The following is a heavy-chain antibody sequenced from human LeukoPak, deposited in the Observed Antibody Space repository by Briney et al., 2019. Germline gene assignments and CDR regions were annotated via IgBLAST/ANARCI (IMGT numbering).Heavy chain of an antibody. CDR2: IRYDGSNK. J-gene: IGHJ4*02. CDR3: AKDLGVAFDY. Sequence: PGGSLRLSCAASGFTFSNYAMSWVRQAPGKGLEWVAFIRYDGSNKYYADSVKGRFTISRDNSKNTLYLQMNSLRAEDTAVYYCAKDLGVAFDYWGQGTLVTVSS. V-gene: IGHV3-30*02. CDR1: GFTFSNYA. D-gene: IGHD6-13*01.